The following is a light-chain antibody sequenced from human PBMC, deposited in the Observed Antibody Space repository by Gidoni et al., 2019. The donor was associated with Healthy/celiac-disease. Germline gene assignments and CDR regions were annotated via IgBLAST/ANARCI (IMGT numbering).Light chain of an antibody. Sequence: EIAVTQSPATLSWSPGERATLSCRASQSVSSYLAWYQQKPGQAPRLLIYDASNGATGIPARFSGSGSGACFTLTISSLEPEDFAVYYCQQRSNWPPAITFGQXTRLEIK. J-gene: IGKJ5*01. CDR1: QSVSSY. CDR2: DAS. V-gene: IGKV3-11*01. CDR3: QQRSNWPPAIT.